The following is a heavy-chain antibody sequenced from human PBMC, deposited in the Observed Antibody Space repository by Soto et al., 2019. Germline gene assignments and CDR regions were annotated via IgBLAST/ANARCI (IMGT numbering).Heavy chain of an antibody. CDR3: ARTRIVGATTCYYGMDV. CDR1: GGTFSSYA. CDR2: IIPIFGTA. Sequence: QVQLVQSGAEVKKPGSSVKVSCKASGGTFSSYAISWVRQAPGQGLEWMGGIIPIFGTAYYAQKFQGRVTIPADESTSTAYRELHSLRSDDTAVYYCARTRIVGATTCYYGMDVWGQGTTVTVS. D-gene: IGHD1-26*01. J-gene: IGHJ6*02. V-gene: IGHV1-69*01.